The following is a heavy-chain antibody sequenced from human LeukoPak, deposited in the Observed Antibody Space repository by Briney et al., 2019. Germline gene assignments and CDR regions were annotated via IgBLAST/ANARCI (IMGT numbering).Heavy chain of an antibody. J-gene: IGHJ4*02. Sequence: SVKVSCKASGGSFNNYAISWVRQAPGQGLEWMGRIIPIFGIANSAQKFQGRVTITADKSTNTAYMELRSLRSDDTAVYYCARERIVVVPAAILSPPDYWGQGTLVTVSS. CDR1: GGSFNNYA. CDR3: ARERIVVVPAAILSPPDY. D-gene: IGHD2-2*02. V-gene: IGHV1-69*04. CDR2: IIPIFGIA.